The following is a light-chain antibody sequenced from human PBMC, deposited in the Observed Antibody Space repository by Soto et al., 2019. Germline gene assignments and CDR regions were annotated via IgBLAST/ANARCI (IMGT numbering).Light chain of an antibody. Sequence: IVLTHSPGTLSFSPGEIATLSFRASQRVGSNLAWYQQKPGQAPRLLIYGASTRATGIPDRFSGSGSGTDFTLTISGLEPEDSAAYYCQRHGATFGQGTKVDIK. CDR3: QRHGAT. CDR2: GAS. CDR1: QRVGSN. V-gene: IGKV3-20*01. J-gene: IGKJ1*01.